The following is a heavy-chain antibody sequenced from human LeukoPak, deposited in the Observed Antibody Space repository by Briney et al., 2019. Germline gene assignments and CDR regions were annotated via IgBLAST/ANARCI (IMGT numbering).Heavy chain of an antibody. CDR3: AKDPILTGYFDY. V-gene: IGHV3-30*02. Sequence: SGGSLRLSCAASGFTFSSYAMSWVRQAPGKGLEWVAFIRYDGSNKYYADSVKGRFTISRDNSKNTLYLQMNSLRAEDTAVYYCAKDPILTGYFDYWGQGTLVTVSS. CDR2: IRYDGSNK. J-gene: IGHJ4*02. D-gene: IGHD3-9*01. CDR1: GFTFSSYA.